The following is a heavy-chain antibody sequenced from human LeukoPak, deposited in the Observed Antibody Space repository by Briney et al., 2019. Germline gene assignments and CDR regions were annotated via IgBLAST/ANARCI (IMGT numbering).Heavy chain of an antibody. CDR1: GYTITAYY. Sequence: ASVKVSCKASGYTITAYYIRWVRQAPGQGLEWMGQINPKSGGTKYAQKFQGRVTMTRDTSSNTAYMELSGLRSDDTTMYYCARDWTGGSHDYWGQGTLVTVSS. V-gene: IGHV1-2*06. J-gene: IGHJ4*02. CDR3: ARDWTGGSHDY. CDR2: INPKSGGT. D-gene: IGHD1-26*01.